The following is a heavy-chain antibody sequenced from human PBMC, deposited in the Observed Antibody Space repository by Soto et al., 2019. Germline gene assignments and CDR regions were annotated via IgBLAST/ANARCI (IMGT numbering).Heavy chain of an antibody. CDR2: SYYSRST. Sequence: QVQLQELGPGLVKPSETLSLTCTVSGGSISSYYWSWIRQPPGKRLEWIGYSYYSRSTNYNPSLESRVTISVDTSKKQFSLMLSSVTAADTAVYYCARHLGEKIGGYYYHYGMDVWGQGTMVTVSS. V-gene: IGHV4-59*08. CDR1: GGSISSYY. D-gene: IGHD3-16*01. J-gene: IGHJ6*02. CDR3: ARHLGEKIGGYYYHYGMDV.